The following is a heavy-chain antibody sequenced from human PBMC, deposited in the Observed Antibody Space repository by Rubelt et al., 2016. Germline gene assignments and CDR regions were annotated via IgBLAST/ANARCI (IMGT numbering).Heavy chain of an antibody. CDR3: ARGQTNFNFDY. V-gene: IGHV4-39*07. CDR1: GGSISSSSYY. J-gene: IGHJ4*02. CDR2: IYTSGST. D-gene: IGHD1-1*01. Sequence: QLQLQESGPGLVKPSETLSLTCTVSGGSISSSSYYWGWIRQPPGKGLEWIGSIYTSGSTNYNPSLKGRVTVSVDTSKNQFSLKVSTVTAADTVVYYCARGQTNFNFDYWGQGTLVTVSS.